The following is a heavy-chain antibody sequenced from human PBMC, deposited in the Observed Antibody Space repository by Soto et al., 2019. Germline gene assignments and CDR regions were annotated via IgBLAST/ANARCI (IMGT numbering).Heavy chain of an antibody. V-gene: IGHV3-30*03. CDR3: AALEGFDGAAYYPLDY. D-gene: IGHD3-9*01. J-gene: IGHJ4*02. CDR1: GFTFTRHD. CDR2: ISYDGKVK. Sequence: HPGGSLRLSCAGSGFTFTRHDMYWVRQPPGKGLEWVALISYDGKVKYYAESVKGRFTISRDNSKNTLDLQMNSLTAEDTAVYYCAALEGFDGAAYYPLDYWGQGTLVTVS.